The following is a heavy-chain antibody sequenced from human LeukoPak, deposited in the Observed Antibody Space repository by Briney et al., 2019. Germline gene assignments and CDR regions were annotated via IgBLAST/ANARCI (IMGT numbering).Heavy chain of an antibody. V-gene: IGHV3-53*01. CDR1: GFTVSSNY. D-gene: IGHD3-22*01. CDR2: IYSGGST. CDR3: ARVPSITMTFDY. Sequence: GGSLRLSCAASGFTVSSNYMSWVRQAPGKGLEWVSVIYSGGSTYYADSVKGRFTISRDNSKNTLYLQMNSLRAEDTAVYYCARVPSITMTFDYWGQGTLVTVSS. J-gene: IGHJ4*02.